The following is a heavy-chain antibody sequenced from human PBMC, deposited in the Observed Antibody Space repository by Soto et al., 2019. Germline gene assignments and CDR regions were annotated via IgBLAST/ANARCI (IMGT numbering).Heavy chain of an antibody. CDR1: GGSISSSSYY. V-gene: IGHV4-39*01. J-gene: IGHJ4*02. Sequence: SETLSLTCTVSGGSISSSSYYWGWIRQPPGKGLEWIGSGTTDYIPSLRSRVTISVDTSKEQFSLKLSSVTAADTAVYYCATYGGDTGRFDYWGQGTLVTVSS. CDR2: SGTT. CDR3: ATYGGDTGRFDY. D-gene: IGHD4-17*01.